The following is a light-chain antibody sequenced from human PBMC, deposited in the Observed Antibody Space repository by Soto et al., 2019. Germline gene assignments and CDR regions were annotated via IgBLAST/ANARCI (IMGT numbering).Light chain of an antibody. CDR3: SSYTSSSTLYV. J-gene: IGLJ1*01. CDR1: SSEVGGYNY. V-gene: IGLV2-14*01. Sequence: QSVLTQPASLSGSPGQSITIFCTGTSSEVGGYNYVSWYQQHPGKAPKLMIYDVSNRPSGVSNRFSGSKSGNTASLTISGLQAEDEADYYCSSYTSSSTLYVFGTGTKVTVL. CDR2: DVS.